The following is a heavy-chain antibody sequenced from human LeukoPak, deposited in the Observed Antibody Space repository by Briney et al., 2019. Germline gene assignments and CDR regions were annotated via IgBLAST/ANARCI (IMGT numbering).Heavy chain of an antibody. CDR2: IYYSGST. V-gene: IGHV4-31*03. D-gene: IGHD2/OR15-2a*01. J-gene: IGHJ4*02. CDR1: GGSISSGGYY. CDR3: AREPSNIPGGFDY. Sequence: SETLSLTCTVSGGSISSGGYYWSWIRQHPGKGLEWIGYIYYSGSTYYNPSLKSRVTISVDTSKNQFSLKLSSVTAADTAVYYCAREPSNIPGGFDYWGQGTLVTVSS.